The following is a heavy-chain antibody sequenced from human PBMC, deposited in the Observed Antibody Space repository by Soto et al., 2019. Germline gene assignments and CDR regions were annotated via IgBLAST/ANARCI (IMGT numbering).Heavy chain of an antibody. CDR1: AGTFSSYG. Sequence: QVQLVQSGAEVKKPGSSVKVSCKASAGTFSSYGISWVRQDPGQGHEWMGGIMPIFGTPNYAQKFQGRVTVTADESTSTGYMGQCSLTSGETAGYYCAREVRWKCYCYDSSVLYFYGMDVWGQGTTITV. D-gene: IGHD3-22*01. CDR3: AREVRWKCYCYDSSVLYFYGMDV. J-gene: IGHJ6*02. V-gene: IGHV1-69*01. CDR2: IMPIFGTP.